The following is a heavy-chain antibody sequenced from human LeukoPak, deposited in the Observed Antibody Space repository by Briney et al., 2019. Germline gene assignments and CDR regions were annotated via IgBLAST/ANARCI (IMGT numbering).Heavy chain of an antibody. V-gene: IGHV3-30*02. CDR3: AKDSGVEVPAAIIDY. D-gene: IGHD2-2*01. CDR2: IRYDGSNK. CDR1: GFTFSSYG. J-gene: IGHJ4*02. Sequence: GGSLRLSCAASGFTFSSYGMHWVRQAPGKGLEWVAFIRYDGSNKYYADSVKGRFTISRDNSKNTLYLQMNSLRAEDTAVYYCAKDSGVEVPAAIIDYWGQGTLVTVSS.